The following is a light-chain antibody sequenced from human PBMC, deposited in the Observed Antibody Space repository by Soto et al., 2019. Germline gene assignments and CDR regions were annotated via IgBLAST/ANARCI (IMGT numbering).Light chain of an antibody. Sequence: QSVLTQPASVSGSPGQSITISCIGTSSDVGSYHLVSWYQQHPGKAPKVLIYEVSERPSGVSNRFSGSKSGNTASLTISGLQAEDEAEYYCCSYAGSRTHVLFGGGTKLTVL. J-gene: IGLJ2*01. CDR3: CSYAGSRTHVL. V-gene: IGLV2-23*02. CDR2: EVS. CDR1: SSDVGSYHL.